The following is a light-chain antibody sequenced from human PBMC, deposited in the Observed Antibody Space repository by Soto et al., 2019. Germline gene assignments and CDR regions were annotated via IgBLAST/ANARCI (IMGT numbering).Light chain of an antibody. J-gene: IGKJ5*01. CDR1: QDVSNY. Sequence: DIHTTPFPSSLSPSVGDRVTITCQASQDVSNYLNWYQQKLGKAPKLLIYDASNLETGVPSRFSGSGSGTYFSFTISSLQPEDFATYYCQQYSNLITFGQGTRLEIK. V-gene: IGKV1-33*01. CDR2: DAS. CDR3: QQYSNLIT.